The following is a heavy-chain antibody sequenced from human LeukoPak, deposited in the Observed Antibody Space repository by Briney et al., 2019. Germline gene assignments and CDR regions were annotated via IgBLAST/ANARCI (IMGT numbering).Heavy chain of an antibody. V-gene: IGHV4-39*01. CDR1: GGSISSSSYY. CDR3: ARTYCGSYGGGGRLNY. Sequence: PSETLSLTCTVSGGSISSSSYYWGWIRQPPGKGLEWVGSIYYSGSTYYNPSLKSRVTISVDTSKNQFSLKLSSVTAADTAVYYCARTYCGSYGGGGRLNYWGQGTLVTVSS. D-gene: IGHD1-26*01. J-gene: IGHJ4*02. CDR2: IYYSGST.